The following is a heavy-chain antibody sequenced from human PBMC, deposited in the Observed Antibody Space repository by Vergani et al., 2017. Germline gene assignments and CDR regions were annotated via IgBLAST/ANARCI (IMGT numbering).Heavy chain of an antibody. CDR1: GFSLNTRGVS. Sequence: QLTLKESGPTLVKPTQTLTLTCTFSGFSLNTRGVSVAWIRQPPGKALDWLALIYWNDDQHYSPSLNNRVTITKDTSKNQVVLTMTNMDYVDTGTYYCVYRKTECGTTGCFYPFYYYYYMDVGGKGTTVTVSS. V-gene: IGHV2-5*04. J-gene: IGHJ6*03. D-gene: IGHD1-7*01. CDR2: IYWNDDQ. CDR3: VYRKTECGTTGCFYPFYYYYYMDV.